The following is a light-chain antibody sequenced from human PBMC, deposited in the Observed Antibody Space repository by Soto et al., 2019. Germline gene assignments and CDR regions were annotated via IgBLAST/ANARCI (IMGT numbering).Light chain of an antibody. V-gene: IGKV3-20*01. CDR1: QSVSSSY. CDR2: GAS. J-gene: IGKJ1*01. Sequence: EIVLTQSPGTLSLSPGERATLSCRASQSVSSSYLAWYQQKPGQAPRLLIYGASSRATGIPDRFSGSGSGTDFTLTISRLEPEDFGVYYCQQYGRSRTFGQGTKVDIK. CDR3: QQYGRSRT.